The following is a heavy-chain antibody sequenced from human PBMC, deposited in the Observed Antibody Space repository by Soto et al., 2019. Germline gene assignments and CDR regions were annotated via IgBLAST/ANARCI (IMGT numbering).Heavy chain of an antibody. CDR1: GGSFSGYY. Sequence: SETLSLTFAVWGGSFSGYYWRCILQTPGEGLGWIEVFNHSGSTNYNPSLKGRVTISVYASNNQFSLKQSSATAADPAVYYCARVWVGDRRAARPNYYGMDVWGQGTTVT. CDR2: FNHSGST. J-gene: IGHJ6*02. CDR3: ARVWVGDRRAARPNYYGMDV. V-gene: IGHV4-34*01. D-gene: IGHD6-6*01.